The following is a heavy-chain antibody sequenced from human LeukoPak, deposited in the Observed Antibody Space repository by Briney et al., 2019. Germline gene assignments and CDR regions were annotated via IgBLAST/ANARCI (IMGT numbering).Heavy chain of an antibody. CDR3: AREGGPYRPLDY. CDR1: GFTFSSYA. V-gene: IGHV4-34*01. CDR2: VNLQGST. J-gene: IGHJ4*02. Sequence: NPGGSLRLSCAASGFTFSSYAMSWVRQAPGKGLEWIGEVNLQGSTNYNPSLMGRVAISVDTSENHISLQLTSVTAADTAVYYCAREGGPYRPLDYSGQGTLVTVSS.